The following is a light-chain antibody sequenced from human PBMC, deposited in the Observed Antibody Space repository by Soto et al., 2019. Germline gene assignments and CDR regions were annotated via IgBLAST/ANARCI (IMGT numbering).Light chain of an antibody. Sequence: QSVLTQPASVSGSPGQSITISCTGTSSDVGDYNYVSWYQQHPGKAPKLMIYEVFYRPSGVSNRFSGSKSDNTASLTISGLQAEDEADYYCSSYTSSSTYVFGTGTKLTVL. CDR2: EVF. CDR1: SSDVGDYNY. J-gene: IGLJ1*01. V-gene: IGLV2-14*01. CDR3: SSYTSSSTYV.